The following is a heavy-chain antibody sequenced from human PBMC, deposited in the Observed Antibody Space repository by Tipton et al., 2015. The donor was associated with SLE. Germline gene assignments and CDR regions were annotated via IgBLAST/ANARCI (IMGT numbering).Heavy chain of an antibody. J-gene: IGHJ4*02. CDR1: GGSISSGEHY. CDR3: AKNSGSYYFDD. V-gene: IGHV4-30-4*01. Sequence: TLSLTCTVSGGSISSGEHYWSWIRQPPGKGLEWIGEINHSGSTNYNPSLKSRVTISVDTSKNQFSLKLNSVTAADTAVYYCAKNSGSYYFDDWGQGTLVTVSS. D-gene: IGHD3-10*01. CDR2: INHSGST.